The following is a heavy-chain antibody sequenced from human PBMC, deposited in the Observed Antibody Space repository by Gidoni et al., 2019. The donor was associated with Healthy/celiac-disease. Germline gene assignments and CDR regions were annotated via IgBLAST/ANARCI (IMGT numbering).Heavy chain of an antibody. Sequence: QMQLVQSGPEVMKPGTSVKVSCKASGFTFTSSAVQWVRHARGQRLEWIGWIVVGSGNTNYAQKCQERVTITRDMSTSTAYMELSSLRSEDTAVYYCAAEVVGATRAFDIWGQGTMVTVSS. CDR3: AAEVVGATRAFDI. CDR1: GFTFTSSA. CDR2: IVVGSGNT. V-gene: IGHV1-58*01. J-gene: IGHJ3*02. D-gene: IGHD1-26*01.